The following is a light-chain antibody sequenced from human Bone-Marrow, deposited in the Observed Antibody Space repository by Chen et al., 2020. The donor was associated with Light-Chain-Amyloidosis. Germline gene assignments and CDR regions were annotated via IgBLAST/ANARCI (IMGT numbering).Light chain of an antibody. J-gene: IGLJ1*01. CDR1: RSDIGSFNL. CDR2: EVE. Sequence: QSALPQPASVAGSPGHSINISCTGTRSDIGSFNLVSWYQHHPDKAPKLIIYEVEKRPSGVSNRFSGSRSGNTASLTLSGLQADDEAAYYCCSYAGASTYVFGTGTEVTVL. V-gene: IGLV2-23*02. CDR3: CSYAGASTYV.